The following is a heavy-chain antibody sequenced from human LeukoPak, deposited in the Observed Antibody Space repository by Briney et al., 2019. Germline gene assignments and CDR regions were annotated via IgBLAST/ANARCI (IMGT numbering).Heavy chain of an antibody. J-gene: IGHJ4*02. CDR1: GYILSELS. Sequence: GASVKVSCKVSGYILSELSIHWARQAPGKGLEWMGGFDAEDDETIYAQKFQDRVTMTEDTSTDTAYMELNSLRSEDTAVYYRATQIWLLRYFDQWGQGTLVTVSS. CDR2: FDAEDDET. V-gene: IGHV1-24*01. CDR3: ATQIWLLRYFDQ. D-gene: IGHD3-9*01.